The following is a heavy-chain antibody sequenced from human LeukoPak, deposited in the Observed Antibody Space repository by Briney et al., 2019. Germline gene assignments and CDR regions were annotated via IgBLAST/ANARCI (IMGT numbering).Heavy chain of an antibody. Sequence: GGPLRLSCAASGFTFSSYRMNGVRQAPAKGVQGVSSISSSSSYIYYADSVKGRFNISSDNAKNSMYLQINSLRAEDTAVYYCARTDTDPEGDAFDIWGQGTMVTVSS. CDR3: ARTDTDPEGDAFDI. CDR2: ISSSSSYI. V-gene: IGHV3-21*01. CDR1: GFTFSSYR. D-gene: IGHD1-14*01. J-gene: IGHJ3*02.